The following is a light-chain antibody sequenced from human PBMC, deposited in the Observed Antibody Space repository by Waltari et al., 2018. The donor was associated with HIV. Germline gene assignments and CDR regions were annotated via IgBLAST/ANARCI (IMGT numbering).Light chain of an antibody. CDR2: SNN. CDR1: SSNIGSNI. J-gene: IGLJ3*02. V-gene: IGLV1-44*01. CDR3: AAWEDSLNAWV. Sequence: QSVLTQPPSASGTPGQRLSISCSGSSSNIGSNIVNWYQQLPGTAPKLLIYSNNRRPSGVPDRFSGSKSGTSASLAISGLQSEDEADYYCAAWEDSLNAWVFGGGTKLTVL.